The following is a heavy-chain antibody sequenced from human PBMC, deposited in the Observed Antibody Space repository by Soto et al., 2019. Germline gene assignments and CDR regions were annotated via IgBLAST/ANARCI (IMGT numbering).Heavy chain of an antibody. CDR3: AYGDSQGPFGS. Sequence: SETLSLTCTVSGGSISSSRYYWGWIRQPPGKGLEWIGSIYYSGSTYYNPSLKSRVTISVDTSKNQFSLKLSSVTAADTAVYYCAYGDSQGPFGSWGQGTLVTVSS. D-gene: IGHD4-17*01. V-gene: IGHV4-39*07. CDR2: IYYSGST. J-gene: IGHJ4*02. CDR1: GGSISSSRYY.